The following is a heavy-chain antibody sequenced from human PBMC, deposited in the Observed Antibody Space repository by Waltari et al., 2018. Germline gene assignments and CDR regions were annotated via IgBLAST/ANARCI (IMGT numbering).Heavy chain of an antibody. CDR1: NGSIRRGSFS. CDR2: LYTTGST. Sequence: VQLQESRPGLVEPSQTLSLTCTVSNGSIRRGSFSWSWIRQRAGKGLEWIGHLYTTGSTNYNPSLESRVTISADTSKNQFSLKLTSVTAADSAVYFCARTGTVVVVPTAKGAFHIWGQGTAVTVSS. CDR3: ARTGTVVVVPTAKGAFHI. V-gene: IGHV4-61*02. J-gene: IGHJ3*02. D-gene: IGHD2-15*01.